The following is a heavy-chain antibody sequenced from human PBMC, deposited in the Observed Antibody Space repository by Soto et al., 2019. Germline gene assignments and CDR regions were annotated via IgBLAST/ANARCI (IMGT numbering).Heavy chain of an antibody. J-gene: IGHJ4*02. V-gene: IGHV4-59*08. D-gene: IGHD7-27*01. CDR3: ARRWGRTFDY. CDR2: IYYSGST. CDR1: GGYISSYY. Sequence: SETLSLTCTVSGGYISSYYWSWIRQPPGKGLEWIGYIYYSGSTNYNPSLKSRVTISVDTSKNQFSLKLSSVTAADTAVYYCARRWGRTFDYWGQGTLVTVSS.